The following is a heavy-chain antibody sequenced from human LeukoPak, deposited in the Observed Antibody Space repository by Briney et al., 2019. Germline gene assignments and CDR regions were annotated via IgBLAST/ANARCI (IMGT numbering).Heavy chain of an antibody. Sequence: GGSLRLSCAASGFTFSSYAMSWVRQAPGKGLEWVSAISGSGGSTYYADSVKGRFTISRDNSKNTLYLQMNSLRAEDMAVYYCAKVLASMVRAFDYWGQGTLVTVSS. CDR2: ISGSGGST. CDR3: AKVLASMVRAFDY. D-gene: IGHD3-10*01. J-gene: IGHJ4*02. V-gene: IGHV3-23*01. CDR1: GFTFSSYA.